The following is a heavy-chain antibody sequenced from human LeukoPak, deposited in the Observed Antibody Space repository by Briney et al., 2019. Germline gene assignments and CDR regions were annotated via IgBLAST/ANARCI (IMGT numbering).Heavy chain of an antibody. CDR1: GFTFSNYA. Sequence: GGSLRLSCAASGFTFSNYAMSWVRQVPGKGLEWVAVISYDGSNKYYADSVKGRFTISRDNSKNTLYLQMNSLRAEDTAVYYCAKGPGETNYYYYYGMDVWGQGTTVTVSS. CDR3: AKGPGETNYYYYYGMDV. CDR2: ISYDGSNK. V-gene: IGHV3-30*18. J-gene: IGHJ6*02. D-gene: IGHD2-21*01.